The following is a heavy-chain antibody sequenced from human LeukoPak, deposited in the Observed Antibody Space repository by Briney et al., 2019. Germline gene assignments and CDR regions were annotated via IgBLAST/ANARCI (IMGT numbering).Heavy chain of an antibody. J-gene: IGHJ6*03. Sequence: PSETLSLTCTVSGGSISSYYWSWIRQPPGKGLEWLGYIYYSGSTNYNPSLKSRVTISVDTSKNQFSLKLSSVTAADTAVYYCARDRYFIAVAGWGYMDVWGKGTTVTVSS. CDR3: ARDRYFIAVAGWGYMDV. CDR2: IYYSGST. CDR1: GGSISSYY. D-gene: IGHD6-19*01. V-gene: IGHV4-59*01.